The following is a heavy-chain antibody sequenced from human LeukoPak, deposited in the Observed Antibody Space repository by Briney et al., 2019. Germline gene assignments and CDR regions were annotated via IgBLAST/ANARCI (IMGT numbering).Heavy chain of an antibody. CDR1: GFTFSSYG. Sequence: GGSLRLSCAASGFTFSSYGMSWVRQAPGKGLEWVSAISGSGDSTYYADSVKGRFTISRDNAKNSLYLQMNGLRAEDTAVYYCARVRDGYNSGGAFDIWGQGTMVTVSS. V-gene: IGHV3-23*01. J-gene: IGHJ3*02. D-gene: IGHD5-24*01. CDR2: ISGSGDST. CDR3: ARVRDGYNSGGAFDI.